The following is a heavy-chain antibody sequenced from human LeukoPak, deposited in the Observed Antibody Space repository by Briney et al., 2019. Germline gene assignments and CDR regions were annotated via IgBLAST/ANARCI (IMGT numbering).Heavy chain of an antibody. V-gene: IGHV4-59*01. D-gene: IGHD2-21*02. J-gene: IGHJ3*02. CDR1: GDSISYYY. CDR3: ARPRGVTAPYDAFGI. CDR2: IYYSGNT. Sequence: SETLSLTCTVSGDSISYYYWSWLRQPPGKGLEWIGHIYYSGNTNYNPSLKSRVTISVDTSKNQFSLKLSSVTAADTAVYYCARPRGVTAPYDAFGIWGQGTMVTVSS.